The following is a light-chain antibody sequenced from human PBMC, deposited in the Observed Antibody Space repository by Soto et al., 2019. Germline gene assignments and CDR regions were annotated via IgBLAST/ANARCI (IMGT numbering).Light chain of an antibody. CDR3: QQYNSWPPIT. CDR1: QIISNY. Sequence: EIMWTQYPVTLSLSTCERATLSCRASQIISNYLTWYQQKPGQAPRLLIYDASTRATGIPDRFSGGGSGTEFTLTISSLQSEDFVVYYCQQYNSWPPITFGQGTRLEIK. CDR2: DAS. V-gene: IGKV3-15*01. J-gene: IGKJ5*01.